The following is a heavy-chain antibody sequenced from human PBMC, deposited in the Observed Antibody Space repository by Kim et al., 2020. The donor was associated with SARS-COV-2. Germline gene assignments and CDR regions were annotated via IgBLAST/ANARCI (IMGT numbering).Heavy chain of an antibody. CDR3: ARGRSEGVSLSWFDP. J-gene: IGHJ5*02. D-gene: IGHD3-10*01. V-gene: IGHV3-21*01. Sequence: GGSLRLSCAASGFTFSSYSMNWVRQAPGKGLEWVSSISSSSSYIYYADSVNGRFTISRDNAKNSLYLQMNSLRAEDTAVYYCARGRSEGVSLSWFDPWGQGTLVTVSS. CDR1: GFTFSSYS. CDR2: ISSSSSYI.